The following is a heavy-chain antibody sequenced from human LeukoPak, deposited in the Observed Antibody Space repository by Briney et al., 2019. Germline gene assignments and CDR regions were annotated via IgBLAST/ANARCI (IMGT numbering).Heavy chain of an antibody. D-gene: IGHD3-22*01. CDR1: GGSISSYY. Sequence: SDTLSLTCTVSGGSISSYYWLWIRQPPRKGLEWIGYIYYSGSTNYNRSLKSRVTISGDTSKNQLSLKLSSVTAADTAVYYCASHYYDSSGYYFFAFDIWGQGTMVTVSS. CDR2: IYYSGST. V-gene: IGHV4-59*07. J-gene: IGHJ3*02. CDR3: ASHYYDSSGYYFFAFDI.